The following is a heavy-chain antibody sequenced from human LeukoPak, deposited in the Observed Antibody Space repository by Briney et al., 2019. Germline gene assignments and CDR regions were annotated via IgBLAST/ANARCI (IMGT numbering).Heavy chain of an antibody. CDR3: AKSPKSYCSGGSCYIDY. Sequence: GGSLRLSCAASGFTFSSYAMSWVRQAPGKGLEWVSAISGSGGSTYYADSVKGRFTISRDNSKNTLYLQMNSLRAEDTAVYYCAKSPKSYCSGGSCYIDYRGQGTLVTVSS. D-gene: IGHD2-15*01. V-gene: IGHV3-23*01. CDR1: GFTFSSYA. CDR2: ISGSGGST. J-gene: IGHJ4*02.